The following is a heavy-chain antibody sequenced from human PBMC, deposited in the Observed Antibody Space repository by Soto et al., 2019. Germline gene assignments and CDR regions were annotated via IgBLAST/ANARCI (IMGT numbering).Heavy chain of an antibody. V-gene: IGHV4-59*01. Sequence: SETLSLTCTVSGGSISPYYWSWIRQPPGKGLEWIGYVYYSGNTNYNPSLESRVTISVDTSRNRFSLNLTSANAADTAVYYCARKGAAASYAHYYMDVWGRGTAVTVSS. D-gene: IGHD6-13*01. CDR3: ARKGAAASYAHYYMDV. CDR1: GGSISPYY. J-gene: IGHJ6*03. CDR2: VYYSGNT.